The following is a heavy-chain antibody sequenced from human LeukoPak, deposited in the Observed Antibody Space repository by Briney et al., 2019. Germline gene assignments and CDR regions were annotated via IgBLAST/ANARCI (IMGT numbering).Heavy chain of an antibody. D-gene: IGHD3-22*01. V-gene: IGHV1-2*06. J-gene: IGHJ4*02. CDR1: GYTFTGYY. CDR2: INPNSGGT. Sequence: ASVKVSCKASGYTFTGYYMHWVRQAPGQGLEWMGRINPNSGGTNYAQKFQGRVTMTRDTSISTAYMELSRLRSDDTAVYYCARVDDRGHYYDSSGPRKLFDYWGQGTLVTVSS. CDR3: ARVDDRGHYYDSSGPRKLFDY.